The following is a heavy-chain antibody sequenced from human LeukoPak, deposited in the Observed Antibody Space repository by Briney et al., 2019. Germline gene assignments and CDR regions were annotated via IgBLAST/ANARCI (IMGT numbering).Heavy chain of an antibody. V-gene: IGHV3-9*01. J-gene: IGHJ4*02. Sequence: GRSLRLSCTASGFTFDDYAMHWVRQAPGKGLEWVSGITWSSGTMVYADSVKGRFTISRDNAKNSPYLQMNSLRDEDTALYYCAKDTRAGVSGSFDYWGQGTLVTVSS. D-gene: IGHD5-12*01. CDR1: GFTFDDYA. CDR3: AKDTRAGVSGSFDY. CDR2: ITWSSGTM.